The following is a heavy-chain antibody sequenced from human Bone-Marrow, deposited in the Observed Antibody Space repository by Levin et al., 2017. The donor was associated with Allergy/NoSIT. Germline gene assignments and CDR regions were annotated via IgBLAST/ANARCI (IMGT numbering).Heavy chain of an antibody. D-gene: IGHD3-22*01. CDR1: GYTFTDFY. CDR2: INPNSGGT. V-gene: IGHV1-2*02. CDR3: ARLYYYDSSGYYDDC. Sequence: EASVKVSCKASGYTFTDFYMHWVRQAPGQGLEWMGWINPNSGGTNYAQKFQGRVTMTRDTSISAAYMELSSLRSDDTAVYYCARLYYYDSSGYYDDCWGQGTLVTVSS. J-gene: IGHJ4*02.